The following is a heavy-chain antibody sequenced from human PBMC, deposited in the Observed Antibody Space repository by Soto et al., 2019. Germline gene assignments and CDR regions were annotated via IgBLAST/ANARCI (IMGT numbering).Heavy chain of an antibody. J-gene: IGHJ5*02. CDR3: YAVAALGWFDP. D-gene: IGHD6-19*01. CDR2: ISYDGSNK. V-gene: IGHV3-30-3*01. CDR1: GFTFSSYA. Sequence: QMQLVESGGGVVQPGRSLRLSCAASGFTFSSYAMHWVRQAPGKGLEWVAVISYDGSNKYYADSVKGRFTISRDNSKNTLYLQMNSLRAEETAVYYCYAVAALGWFDPWGQGTLVTVSS.